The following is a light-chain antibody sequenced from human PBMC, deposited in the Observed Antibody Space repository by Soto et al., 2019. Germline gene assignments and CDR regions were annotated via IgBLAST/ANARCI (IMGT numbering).Light chain of an antibody. CDR3: QQYNNWRPYT. CDR1: QSISSN. J-gene: IGKJ2*01. Sequence: EIVMTQSPATLSVSPGERATLSCRASQSISSNLAWYQRRPGQAPRLLIYGASARATGIPARFSGSGSGTEFTLPFSSLQSEDFAVYYCQQYNNWRPYTFGQGTKVEIK. V-gene: IGKV3-15*01. CDR2: GAS.